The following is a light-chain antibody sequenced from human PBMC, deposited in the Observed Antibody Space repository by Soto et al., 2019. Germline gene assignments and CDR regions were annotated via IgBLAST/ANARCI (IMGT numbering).Light chain of an antibody. Sequence: DIQWTLSPETLSASVCDRVAFTCRASQSISSWLAWYQQKPGRAPKLLIYDASTLESGVPSRFSGSGSGTEFTLTISSLQPDDFATYYCQQYNSDSPWTFGQGAKVDI. CDR2: DAS. V-gene: IGKV1-5*01. J-gene: IGKJ1*01. CDR1: QSISSW. CDR3: QQYNSDSPWT.